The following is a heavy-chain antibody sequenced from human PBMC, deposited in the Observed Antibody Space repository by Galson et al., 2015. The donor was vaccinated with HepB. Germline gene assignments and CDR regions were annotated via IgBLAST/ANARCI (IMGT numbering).Heavy chain of an antibody. CDR3: AREYAKAYYYGSGSYYNVGGLDV. J-gene: IGHJ6*02. CDR2: ISAYNGNT. D-gene: IGHD3-10*01. V-gene: IGHV1-18*01. Sequence: SVKVSCKASGYTFTSYGISWVRQAPGQGLEWMGWISAYNGNTNYAQKLQGRVTMTTDTSTSTAYMELRSLRSDDTAVYYCAREYAKAYYYGSGSYYNVGGLDVWGQGTTVTVSS. CDR1: GYTFTSYG.